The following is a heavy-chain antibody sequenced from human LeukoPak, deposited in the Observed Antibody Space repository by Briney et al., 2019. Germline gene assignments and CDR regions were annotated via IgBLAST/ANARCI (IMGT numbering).Heavy chain of an antibody. V-gene: IGHV1-2*02. Sequence: ASVKVSCKASGCTFTGYYMHWVRQAPGQGLEWMGWINPNSGGTNYAQKFQGRVTMTRDTSISTAYMELSRLRSDDTAVYYCARWKAGMTTVVTLSFDYWGQGTLVTVSS. CDR2: INPNSGGT. CDR3: ARWKAGMTTVVTLSFDY. CDR1: GCTFTGYY. D-gene: IGHD4-23*01. J-gene: IGHJ4*02.